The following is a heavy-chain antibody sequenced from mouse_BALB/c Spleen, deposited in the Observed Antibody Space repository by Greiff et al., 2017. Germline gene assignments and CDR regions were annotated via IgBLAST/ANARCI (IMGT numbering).Heavy chain of an antibody. CDR2: ISYDGSN. J-gene: IGHJ4*01. Sequence: ESGPGLVKPSQSLSLTCSVTGYSITSGYYWNWIRQFPGNKLEWMGYISYDGSNNYNPSLKNRISITRDTSKNQFFLKLNSVTTEDTATYYCARDVVLPYYYAMDYWGQGTSVTVSS. V-gene: IGHV3-6*02. CDR3: ARDVVLPYYYAMDY. CDR1: GYSITSGYY.